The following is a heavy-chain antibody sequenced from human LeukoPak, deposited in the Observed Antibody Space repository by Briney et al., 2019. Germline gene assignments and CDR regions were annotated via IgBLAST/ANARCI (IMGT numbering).Heavy chain of an antibody. Sequence: NSSETLSLTCAVYGGSFSGYYWSWIRQPPGKGLEWIGEINHSGSTNYNPSLKSRVTISVDTSKNQFSLKLSSVTAADTAVYYCASPYPYTNWFDPWGQGTLVPVSS. J-gene: IGHJ5*02. CDR1: GGSFSGYY. CDR3: ASPYPYTNWFDP. V-gene: IGHV4-34*01. CDR2: INHSGST. D-gene: IGHD2-15*01.